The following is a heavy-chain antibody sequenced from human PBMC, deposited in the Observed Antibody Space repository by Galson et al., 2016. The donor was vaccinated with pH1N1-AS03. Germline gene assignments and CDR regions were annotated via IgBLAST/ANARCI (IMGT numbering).Heavy chain of an antibody. V-gene: IGHV3-64*02. CDR1: GFIFSNHG. J-gene: IGHJ4*02. CDR3: ERAGGY. Sequence: SLRLSCAASGFIFSNHGMHWARQAPGKGPEFVAHISSDGGSTYYADSVKARFTISRDNSKNTLYLQMDSLRVEDTAVYYCERAGGYWGQGTLVTVSS. CDR2: ISSDGGST.